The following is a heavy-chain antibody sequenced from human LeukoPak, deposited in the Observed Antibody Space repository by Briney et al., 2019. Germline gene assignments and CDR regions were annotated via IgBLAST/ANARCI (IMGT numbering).Heavy chain of an antibody. V-gene: IGHV4-39*07. D-gene: IGHD2-15*01. CDR2: IYYSEGT. J-gene: IGHJ4*02. CDR3: VRDRFCSGRSCYGPPDD. Sequence: SETLFLTCTVSGGSLSSRCYYWGWLRQPPGKGLEWIGSIYYSEGTYYNPSLKSRVTISLDTSKNQFSLKVNSVTAADTAVYYCVRDRFCSGRSCYGPPDDWGQGARVTVSS. CDR1: GGSLSSRCYY.